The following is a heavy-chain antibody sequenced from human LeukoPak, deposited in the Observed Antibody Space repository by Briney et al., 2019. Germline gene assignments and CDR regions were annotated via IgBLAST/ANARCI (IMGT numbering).Heavy chain of an antibody. V-gene: IGHV1-46*01. CDR2: INPSGGST. CDR1: GYTFTSYY. D-gene: IGHD2-15*01. J-gene: IGHJ4*02. Sequence: EASVKVSCKASGYTFTSYYMYWVRQAPGQGLEWMGMINPSGGSTTYAQKFQGRVTMTRDTSTSTVYMELSSLRSEDTAVYYCARDQDIVVVVAATEGGFDYWGQGTLVTVSS. CDR3: ARDQDIVVVVAATEGGFDY.